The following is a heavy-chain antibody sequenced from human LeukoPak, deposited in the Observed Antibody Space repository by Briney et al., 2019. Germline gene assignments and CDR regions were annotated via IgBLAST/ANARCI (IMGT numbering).Heavy chain of an antibody. Sequence: GGSLRLSCAASEFTFSSYAMSWVRQAPGRGPEWVSAISGSGGTTYYADSVKGRLTISRDNSKNTLYLQMNSLRAEDTAIYYCAKDRGGEVATGYWGQGTLVIVSS. V-gene: IGHV3-23*01. D-gene: IGHD4-17*01. CDR1: EFTFSSYA. J-gene: IGHJ4*02. CDR3: AKDRGGEVATGY. CDR2: ISGSGGTT.